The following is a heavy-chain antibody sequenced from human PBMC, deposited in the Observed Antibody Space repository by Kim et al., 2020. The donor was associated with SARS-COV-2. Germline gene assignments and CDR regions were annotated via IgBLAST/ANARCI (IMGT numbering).Heavy chain of an antibody. CDR3: ARGKYGDHSGSYSVWLDYFDY. J-gene: IGHJ4*02. Sequence: SETLSLTCTVSGGSISSGGYYWSWIRQHPGKGLEWIGYIYYSGSTYYNPSLKSRVTISVDTSKNQFSLKLSSVTAADTAVYYCARGKYGDHSGSYSVWLDYFDYWGQGTLVTVSS. CDR2: IYYSGST. CDR1: GGSISSGGYY. D-gene: IGHD4-17*01. V-gene: IGHV4-31*03.